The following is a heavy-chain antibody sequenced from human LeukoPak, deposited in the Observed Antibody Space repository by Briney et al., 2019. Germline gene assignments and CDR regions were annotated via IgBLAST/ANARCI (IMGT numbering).Heavy chain of an antibody. CDR1: GFTFSSYA. Sequence: GGSLRLSCAASGFTFSSYAMSWVRQAPGKGLEWVSVIYTGGTPYYADSVKGRFTISRDISKNTVYLQMNSLRVEDTAVYFCARGAATGPTLGLDYWGQGTLVTVSS. CDR3: ARGAATGPTLGLDY. CDR2: IYTGGTP. D-gene: IGHD6-13*01. V-gene: IGHV3-53*01. J-gene: IGHJ4*02.